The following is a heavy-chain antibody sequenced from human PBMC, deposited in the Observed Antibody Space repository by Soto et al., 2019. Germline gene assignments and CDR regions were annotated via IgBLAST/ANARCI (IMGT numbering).Heavy chain of an antibody. V-gene: IGHV1-2*02. D-gene: IGHD3-10*01. Sequence: ASVKVACKASGYSFTDYFIHWVRQAPGQGLEWMGCINPYSGGTNSAQNFQGRVTMTRDTSISTAYMELTSLRSDDTAVYYCVRDLSYPFYFDSWGQGTLVTVSS. CDR2: INPYSGGT. CDR3: VRDLSYPFYFDS. CDR1: GYSFTDYF. J-gene: IGHJ4*02.